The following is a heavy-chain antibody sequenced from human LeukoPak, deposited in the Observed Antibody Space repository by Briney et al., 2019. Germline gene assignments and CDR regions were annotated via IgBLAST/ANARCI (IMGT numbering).Heavy chain of an antibody. CDR1: GFTFSSYA. CDR3: AKSHVDTVYNYYFDY. J-gene: IGHJ4*02. V-gene: IGHV3-23*01. Sequence: GGSLRLSCAASGFTFSSYAMSWVRQAPGKGLEWVSAISGSGGSTYYADSVKGRFTISRDNSKNTLYLQTNSLRAEDTAVYYCAKSHVDTVYNYYFDYWGQGTLVTVSS. CDR2: ISGSGGST. D-gene: IGHD5-18*01.